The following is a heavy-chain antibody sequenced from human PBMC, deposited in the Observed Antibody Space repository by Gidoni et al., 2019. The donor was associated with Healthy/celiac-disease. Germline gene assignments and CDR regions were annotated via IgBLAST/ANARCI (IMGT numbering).Heavy chain of an antibody. J-gene: IGHJ4*02. Sequence: EVQLVVSGGGLVQPGGSLRLSWAASGVTVSSNYMSWVRQGPGKGLEGVSVIYSGGSTSYADSVTVRFTISRDNSKNTLYLQMNSLTAEDTAVYYCARGPPGSGDYWGQGTLVTVSS. CDR3: ARGPPGSGDY. CDR2: IYSGGST. CDR1: GVTVSSNY. V-gene: IGHV3-66*01.